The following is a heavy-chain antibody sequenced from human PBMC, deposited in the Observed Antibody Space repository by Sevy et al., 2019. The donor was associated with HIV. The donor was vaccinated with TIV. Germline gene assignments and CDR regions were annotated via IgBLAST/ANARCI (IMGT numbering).Heavy chain of an antibody. CDR3: ARDRVAYCSGGSCYSGGWFDP. CDR1: GFNFSSYA. J-gene: IGHJ5*02. Sequence: GESLKISCAASGFNFSSYAMHWVHQATGKGLECVAVISYDGSNKYYSDSVKGRFTISRDNSKNTLYLQMNSLRAEDTAVYSCARDRVAYCSGGSCYSGGWFDPWGQGTLVTVSS. D-gene: IGHD2-15*01. V-gene: IGHV3-30*04. CDR2: ISYDGSNK.